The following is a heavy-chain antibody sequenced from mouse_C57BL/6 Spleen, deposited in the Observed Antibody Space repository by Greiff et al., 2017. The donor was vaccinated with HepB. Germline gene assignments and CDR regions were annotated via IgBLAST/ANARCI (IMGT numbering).Heavy chain of an antibody. V-gene: IGHV1-69*01. CDR2: IDPSDSYT. CDR3: ARFYGGGDWYFDV. J-gene: IGHJ1*03. D-gene: IGHD1-1*01. Sequence: QVQLQQPGAELVMPGASVKLSCKASGYTFTSYWMHWVKQRPGQGLEWIGEIDPSDSYTNYNQKFKGKSTLTVDKSSSTAYMQLSSLTAEDSAVYYWARFYGGGDWYFDVRGTGTTVTVSS. CDR1: GYTFTSYW.